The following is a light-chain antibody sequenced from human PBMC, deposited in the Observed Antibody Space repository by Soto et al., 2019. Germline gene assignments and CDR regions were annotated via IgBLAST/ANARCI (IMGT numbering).Light chain of an antibody. CDR3: HHYDSSPPYT. V-gene: IGKV3-20*01. J-gene: IGKJ2*01. Sequence: ILLTQSPVTLSLSPGERATLSCRASRSFASSYLGWYQQQPGQAPRLLIYAASSRATGIPDRFSGSGSATDFNLTIIRREPEGSAVYYCHHYDSSPPYTFGQGNKLQI. CDR2: AAS. CDR1: RSFASSY.